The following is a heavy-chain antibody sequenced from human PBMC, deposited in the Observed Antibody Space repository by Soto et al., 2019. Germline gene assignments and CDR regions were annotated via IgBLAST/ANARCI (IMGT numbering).Heavy chain of an antibody. CDR3: AKDHGDVIVVVSPFDY. CDR1: GFTFSSYA. V-gene: IGHV3-23*01. Sequence: GGSLRLSCAASGFTFSSYAMSWVRQAPGKGLEWVSAISGSGGSTYYADSVKGRLTISRDNSKNTLYLQMNSLRAEDTAVYYCAKDHGDVIVVVSPFDYWGQGTLVTVSS. CDR2: ISGSGGST. J-gene: IGHJ4*02. D-gene: IGHD3-22*01.